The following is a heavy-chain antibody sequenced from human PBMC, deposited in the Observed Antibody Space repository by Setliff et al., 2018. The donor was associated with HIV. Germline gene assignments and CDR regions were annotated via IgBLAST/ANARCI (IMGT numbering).Heavy chain of an antibody. CDR1: GGSFSGYY. D-gene: IGHD5-12*01. V-gene: IGHV4-34*01. Sequence: SSETLSLTCAVYGGSFSGYYWSWIRQPPGKGLEWIGEINHSGSTNYNPSLKSRVTISVDTSKNQFSLKLTSVTAADTAVYYCARGHSGYGKGDYFDYWGQGTLVTVSS. J-gene: IGHJ4*02. CDR3: ARGHSGYGKGDYFDY. CDR2: INHSGST.